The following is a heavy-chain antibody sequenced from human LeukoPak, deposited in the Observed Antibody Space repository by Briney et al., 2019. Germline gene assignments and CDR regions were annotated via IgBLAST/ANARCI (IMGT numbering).Heavy chain of an antibody. J-gene: IGHJ4*02. CDR1: GYTFTSYG. CDR2: ISAYNGNT. D-gene: IGHD3-16*01. Sequence: ASVKVSCKASGYTFTSYGISWVRQAPGQGLEWMGWISAYNGNTNYAQKLQGRVTMTTDTSTSTACMELRSLRSDDTAVYYCARDKGLYYDYVWGSYTQDYWGQGTLVTVSS. CDR3: ARDKGLYYDYVWGSYTQDY. V-gene: IGHV1-18*01.